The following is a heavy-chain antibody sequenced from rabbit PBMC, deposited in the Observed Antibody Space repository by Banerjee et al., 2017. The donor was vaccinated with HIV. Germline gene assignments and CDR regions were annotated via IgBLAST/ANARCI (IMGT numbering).Heavy chain of an antibody. V-gene: IGHV1S40*01. CDR2: IITSSGSI. Sequence: QSLEESGGGLVKPGASLTLTCTASGFDLSSYHYMCWVRQAPGKGLESVACIITSSGSIWYASWVNGRFTISKTSSTTVTLQMTSLTAADTATYLCAGSLVDNTNLWGPGTLVTVS. D-gene: IGHD1-1*01. CDR3: AGSLVDNTNL. CDR1: GFDLSSYHY. J-gene: IGHJ4*01.